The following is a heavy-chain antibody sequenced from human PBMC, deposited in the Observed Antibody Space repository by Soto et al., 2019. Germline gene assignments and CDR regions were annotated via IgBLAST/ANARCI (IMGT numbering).Heavy chain of an antibody. D-gene: IGHD3-3*01. CDR3: TTDDFWTGGSFDY. CDR2: IRSKANSYAT. Sequence: GGSLRLSCAASGFTFSGSAMHWVRQASGKGLEWVGRIRSKANSYATAYAASVKGRFTISRDDSKNTAYLQMNSLKTEDTAVYYCTTDDFWTGGSFDYWGQGTLVTVSS. V-gene: IGHV3-73*01. CDR1: GFTFSGSA. J-gene: IGHJ4*02.